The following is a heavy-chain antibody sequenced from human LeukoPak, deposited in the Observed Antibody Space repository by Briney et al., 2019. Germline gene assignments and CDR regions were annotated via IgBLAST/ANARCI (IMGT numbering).Heavy chain of an antibody. Sequence: PGGSLRLSCAASGFTVSSNYMSWVRQAPGKGLVWVSVIYSGGSTYYADSVKGRLTISRDNSKNTMYLQMNSLRAEDTAVYYCASLLSGSFYYWGQGTLVTVSS. J-gene: IGHJ4*02. V-gene: IGHV3-53*01. CDR3: ASLLSGSFYY. D-gene: IGHD1-26*01. CDR2: IYSGGST. CDR1: GFTVSSNY.